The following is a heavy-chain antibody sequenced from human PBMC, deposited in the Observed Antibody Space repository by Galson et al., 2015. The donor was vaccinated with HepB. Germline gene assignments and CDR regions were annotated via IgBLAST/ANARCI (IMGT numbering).Heavy chain of an antibody. CDR1: GFTFSSYP. CDR2: ISYDGTSK. J-gene: IGHJ3*02. Sequence: SLRLSCAASGFTFSSYPIHWVRQAPGQGLEWVAVISYDGTSKYYADSVKGRFTISRDNSRNTLYLEISTLRTEDTAVYYCVTEAHSSGLAGALGIWGQGTLVTVSS. V-gene: IGHV3-30-3*01. D-gene: IGHD6-19*01. CDR3: VTEAHSSGLAGALGI.